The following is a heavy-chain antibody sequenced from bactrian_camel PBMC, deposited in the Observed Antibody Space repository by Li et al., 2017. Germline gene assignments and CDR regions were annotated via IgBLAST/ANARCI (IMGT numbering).Heavy chain of an antibody. J-gene: IGHJ4*01. Sequence: HVQLVESGGGLVQPGGSLTLSCAASGFTFSNNWMHWVRQAPGKGLGWVSTIYTGDGRTKSADSVKGRFTMSRDNAKNMLYLQMNNLKSEDTALYYCRGHSAYTIYWGQGTQVTVS. V-gene: IGHV3S1*01. D-gene: IGHD4*01. CDR2: IYTGDGRT. CDR1: GFTFSNNW. CDR3: RGHSAYTIY.